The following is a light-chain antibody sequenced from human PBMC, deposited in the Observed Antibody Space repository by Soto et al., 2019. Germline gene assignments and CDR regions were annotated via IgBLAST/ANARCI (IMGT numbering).Light chain of an antibody. Sequence: DIQMTQSPSSLSASIGDRVTITCRASQSIRNYLNWYQQKPGKAPKLLIYAASILQSGVPSRFSGSGSGTDFTLTISSLQPEDFAAYYCQQSYSTPRTFGQGTKVEI. V-gene: IGKV1-39*01. CDR1: QSIRNY. CDR3: QQSYSTPRT. J-gene: IGKJ1*01. CDR2: AAS.